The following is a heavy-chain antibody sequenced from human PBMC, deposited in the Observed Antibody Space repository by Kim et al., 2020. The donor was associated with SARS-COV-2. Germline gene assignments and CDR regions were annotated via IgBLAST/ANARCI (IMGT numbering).Heavy chain of an antibody. CDR1: GFTFSGNW. CDR3: AKHGDWNLEG. D-gene: IGHD4-17*01. Sequence: GGSLRLSCAASGFTFSGNWMTWVRQAPGKGLEWVANIKQDGSEKYYVDSVKGRFTISRDNAENSLYLQMNSLRAEDTAVYYCAKHGDWNLEGWGQGTLVTASS. CDR2: IKQDGSEK. V-gene: IGHV3-7*01. J-gene: IGHJ4*02.